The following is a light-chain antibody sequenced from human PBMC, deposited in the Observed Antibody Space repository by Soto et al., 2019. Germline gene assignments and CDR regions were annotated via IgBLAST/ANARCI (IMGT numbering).Light chain of an antibody. CDR3: QQSQTDWT. V-gene: IGKV1-5*01. J-gene: IGKJ1*01. CDR1: ESIDNW. Sequence: DIQMTQSPYTLPASVGATVTITCRASESIDNWLAWYQQKPGKAPKLLILAASTLVQGVPSRFSGRGSGTEFTLTISSLQSTDYATFYCQQSQTDWTFGQGTNVYIK. CDR2: AAS.